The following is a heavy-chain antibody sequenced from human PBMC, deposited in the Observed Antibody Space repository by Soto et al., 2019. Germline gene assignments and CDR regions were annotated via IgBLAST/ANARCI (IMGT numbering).Heavy chain of an antibody. CDR1: GFTFSNFA. J-gene: IGHJ4*02. CDR3: AKVFSPEGGNYFDH. CDR2: ISNSFSDGNT. Sequence: GGSLRLSCAASGFTFSNFAMNWVRQAPGKGLEWVSAISNSFSDGNTHYADSVKGRFTISRDNDKNTVFLEIDSLRAGDTAVYYCAKVFSPEGGNYFDHWGPGTLVTVSS. V-gene: IGHV3-23*01.